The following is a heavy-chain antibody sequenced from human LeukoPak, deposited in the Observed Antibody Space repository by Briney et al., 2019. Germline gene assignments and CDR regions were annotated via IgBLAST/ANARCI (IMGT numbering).Heavy chain of an antibody. CDR1: GFTFSRSA. Sequence: GGSLRLSCAASGFTFSRSAMTWVRQTQGKGLDWVSSISSSGNTYYADSVKGRFTISRDNSKNMLYLQMNGLRAEDTAVYYCVKGRISEDGLDFWGQGTLVTVSS. CDR3: VKGRISEDGLDF. D-gene: IGHD6-13*01. CDR2: ISSSGNT. V-gene: IGHV3-23*01. J-gene: IGHJ4*02.